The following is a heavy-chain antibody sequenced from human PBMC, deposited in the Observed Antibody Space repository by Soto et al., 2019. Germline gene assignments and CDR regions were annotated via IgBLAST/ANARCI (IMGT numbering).Heavy chain of an antibody. CDR1: GGSISSGGYY. CDR3: AREQLWLGDAFDI. J-gene: IGHJ3*02. D-gene: IGHD5-18*01. CDR2: IYYSGST. Sequence: PWETLSLTCTVSGGSISSGGYYWSWIRQHPGKGLEWIGYIYYSGSTYYNPSLKSRVTISVDTSKNQFSLKLSSVTAADTAVYYCAREQLWLGDAFDIWGQGTMVTVSS. V-gene: IGHV4-31*03.